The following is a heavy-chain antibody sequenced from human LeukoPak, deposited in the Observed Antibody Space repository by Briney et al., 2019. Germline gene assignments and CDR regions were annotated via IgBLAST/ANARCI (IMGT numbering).Heavy chain of an antibody. Sequence: SETLSLTCTVSGGSISSSSYYWGWIRQPPGKGLEWIGSIFYSGSTYYNPSLKSRVTISVDTSKNQFSLKLSSVTAADTAVYYCAREVLATVTTDYWGQGTLVTVSS. J-gene: IGHJ4*02. CDR2: IFYSGST. CDR3: AREVLATVTTDY. CDR1: GGSISSSSYY. V-gene: IGHV4-39*07. D-gene: IGHD4-17*01.